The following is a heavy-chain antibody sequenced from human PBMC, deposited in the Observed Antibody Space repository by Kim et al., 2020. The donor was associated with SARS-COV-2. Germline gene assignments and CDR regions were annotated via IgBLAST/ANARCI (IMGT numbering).Heavy chain of an antibody. Sequence: PSLRSRVTISVDTSKNQFSLKLSSVTAADTAVYYCARPPRAGYGSGGFDPWGQGTLVTVSS. J-gene: IGHJ5*02. CDR3: ARPPRAGYGSGGFDP. D-gene: IGHD3-10*01. V-gene: IGHV4-39*01.